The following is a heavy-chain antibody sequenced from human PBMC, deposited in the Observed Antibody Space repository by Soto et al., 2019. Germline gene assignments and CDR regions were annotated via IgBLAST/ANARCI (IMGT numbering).Heavy chain of an antibody. D-gene: IGHD3-22*01. V-gene: IGHV1-69*06. CDR2: IIPMFARA. CDR1: GGTFSVYA. J-gene: IGHJ3*02. CDR3: ARESGIYDSGAYYVPEAFDI. Sequence: QVQLVQSGAEVKKPGSSVKVSCKASGGTFSVYAISWVRQAPGQGLEWMGGIIPMFARAHYVKKFQGRVTITADKTTSTTYMELSSLISDDTAVYYCARESGIYDSGAYYVPEAFDIWGQGTMVTVSS.